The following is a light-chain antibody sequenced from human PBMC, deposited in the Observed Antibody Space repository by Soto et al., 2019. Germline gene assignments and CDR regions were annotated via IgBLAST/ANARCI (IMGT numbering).Light chain of an antibody. Sequence: EIVLTQSPCTLSFSPLERFALSCRASQTISSSYLAWYQQKPGQAPRLLIYGASNRATGIPDRFSGSGSGTDFTLTISRLEPEDFAVYYCQQYDSSSWTFGQGTKVDIK. V-gene: IGKV3-20*01. CDR1: QTISSSY. J-gene: IGKJ1*01. CDR3: QQYDSSSWT. CDR2: GAS.